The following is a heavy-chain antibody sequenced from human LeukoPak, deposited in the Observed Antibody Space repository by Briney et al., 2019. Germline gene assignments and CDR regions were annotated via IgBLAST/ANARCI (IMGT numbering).Heavy chain of an antibody. V-gene: IGHV3-23*01. J-gene: IGHJ4*02. CDR2: ISGNGGST. CDR3: AKGPMVRGVIPGTDY. Sequence: AGSLRLSCEASGFTFSAYAMTWVRQAPGKGLEWVSVISGNGGSTYYADSVKGRFTIARDNSKNTLYLQVNSLRAEDTAVYYCAKGPMVRGVIPGTDYWGQGTLVTVSS. CDR1: GFTFSAYA. D-gene: IGHD3-10*01.